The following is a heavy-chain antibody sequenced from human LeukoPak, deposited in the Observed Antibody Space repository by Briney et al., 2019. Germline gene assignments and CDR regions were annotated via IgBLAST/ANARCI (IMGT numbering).Heavy chain of an antibody. V-gene: IGHV3-23*01. CDR2: INGSGGRT. CDR1: GFTFSIFG. D-gene: IGHD1-26*01. Sequence: GGSLRLSCAASGFTFSIFGMSWVRQAPGKGLEWVSGINGSGGRTYYGASVKGRFTISRDNSKNTLYLQMNSLRAEDTAVYYCARDWPPYSGSYYVIPREAGRYFDYWGQGTLVTVSS. CDR3: ARDWPPYSGSYYVIPREAGRYFDY. J-gene: IGHJ4*02.